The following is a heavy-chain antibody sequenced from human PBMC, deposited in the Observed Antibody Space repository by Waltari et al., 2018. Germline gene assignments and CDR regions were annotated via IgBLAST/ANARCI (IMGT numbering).Heavy chain of an antibody. CDR1: GLTFSSYW. J-gene: IGHJ4*02. CDR2: ISTDGRCA. Sequence: EVQLVESGGGLVQPGGSLRLACAASGLTFSSYWMHWVRQVPGKGIGWVSRISTDGRCANYADSVQGRFNSSRDNAKNILYLQMNSLRAEDTAVYYCARGPVSGSGSYYVGDYWGQGTLVTVSS. D-gene: IGHD1-26*01. V-gene: IGHV3-74*01. CDR3: ARGPVSGSGSYYVGDY.